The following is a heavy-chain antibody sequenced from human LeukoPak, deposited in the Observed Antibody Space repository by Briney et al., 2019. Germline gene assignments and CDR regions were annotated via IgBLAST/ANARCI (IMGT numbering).Heavy chain of an antibody. J-gene: IGHJ6*03. CDR3: ARAASQIQLWLLYYYMDV. CDR1: GYTFTGYY. Sequence: GASVKVSCKASGYTFTGYYMHWVRQAPGQGLEWMGWINPNSGGTNYAQKFQGRVTMTRDTSISTAYMELSRLRSDDTAVYYCARAASQIQLWLLYYYMDVWGKGTTVTVSS. V-gene: IGHV1-2*02. D-gene: IGHD5-18*01. CDR2: INPNSGGT.